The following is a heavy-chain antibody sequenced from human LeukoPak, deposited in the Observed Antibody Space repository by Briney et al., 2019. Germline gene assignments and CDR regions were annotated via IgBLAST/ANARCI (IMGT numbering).Heavy chain of an antibody. V-gene: IGHV4-4*02. CDR1: GGSISSSNW. CDR2: IYHSGST. J-gene: IGHJ4*02. CDR3: ARHSLIGTTPFDY. Sequence: SGTLSLTCAVSGGSISSSNWWSWVRQPPGKGLEWIGEIYHSGSTNYNPSLKSRVTISVDKSKNQFSLKLSSVTAAGTAVYYCARHSLIGTTPFDYWGQGTLVTVSS. D-gene: IGHD1-20*01.